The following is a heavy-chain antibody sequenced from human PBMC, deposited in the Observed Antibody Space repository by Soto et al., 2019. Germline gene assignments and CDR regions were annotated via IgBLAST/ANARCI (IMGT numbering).Heavy chain of an antibody. CDR1: GFTFSSYA. CDR3: ARSPVFDDSSGYLDY. Sequence: QVQLVESGGGVVQPGRSLGLSCAASGFTFSSYAMHWVRQAPGKGLEWVAVISYDGSNKYYADSVKGRFTISRDNSKNTLYLQMNSLRAEDTAVYYCARSPVFDDSSGYLDYWGQGTLVTVSS. D-gene: IGHD3-22*01. V-gene: IGHV3-30-3*01. J-gene: IGHJ4*02. CDR2: ISYDGSNK.